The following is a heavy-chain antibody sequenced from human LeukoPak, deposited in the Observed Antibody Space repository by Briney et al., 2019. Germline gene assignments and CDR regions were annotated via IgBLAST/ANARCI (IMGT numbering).Heavy chain of an antibody. CDR2: IYYSGST. D-gene: IGHD6-6*01. CDR1: GGSISSSSYY. V-gene: IGHV4-39*01. Sequence: SETLSLTCTVSGGSISSSSYYWGWIRQPPGKGLEWIGSIYYSGSTYYNPSLKSRVTISVDTSKNQFSLKLSSVTAADTAVYYCARRAAARPRYFDLWGSGTLVTVSS. CDR3: ARRAAARPRYFDL. J-gene: IGHJ2*01.